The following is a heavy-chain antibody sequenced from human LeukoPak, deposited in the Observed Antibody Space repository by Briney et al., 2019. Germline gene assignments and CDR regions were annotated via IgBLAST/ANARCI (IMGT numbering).Heavy chain of an antibody. D-gene: IGHD3-3*01. J-gene: IGHJ3*02. CDR1: GGSISSYY. CDR3: ASRGRITIFGVAASAFDI. CDR2: IYYSGST. Sequence: PSETLSLTCTVSGGSISSYYWSWIRQPPGKGLEWIGYIYYSGSTNYNPSLKSRVTISVDTSKNQSSLKLSSVTAADTAVYYCASRGRITIFGVAASAFDIWGQGTMVTVSS. V-gene: IGHV4-59*01.